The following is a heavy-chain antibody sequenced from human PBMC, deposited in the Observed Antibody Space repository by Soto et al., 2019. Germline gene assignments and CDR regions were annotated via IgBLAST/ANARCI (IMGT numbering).Heavy chain of an antibody. CDR3: TRGPRRSSAGTGAY. D-gene: IGHD6-13*01. J-gene: IGHJ4*02. CDR1: GFAFDSYW. V-gene: IGHV3-74*01. CDR2: IEYEGTTT. Sequence: GSLRLSCVASGFAFDSYWMHWVRQVPGESPVWVSRIEYEGTTTTYADCVKGRFTISRDNAKNTLYLQMNNLRAEDTAVYYCTRGPRRSSAGTGAYWGQGTLVTVSS.